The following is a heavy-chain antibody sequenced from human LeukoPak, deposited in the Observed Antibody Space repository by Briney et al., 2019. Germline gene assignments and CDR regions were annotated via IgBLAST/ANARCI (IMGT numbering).Heavy chain of an antibody. CDR3: ARTSPLTGKEFNFDY. D-gene: IGHD7-27*01. CDR2: IYYSGST. CDR1: GGSISSYY. Sequence: SETLSLTCTVSGGSISSYYWSWIRQPPGNGLEWIGYIYYSGSTNYNPSLKSRVTISLDTSKNQFSLKLSSVTAADTAVYYCARTSPLTGKEFNFDYWGQGTLVTVSS. J-gene: IGHJ4*02. V-gene: IGHV4-59*01.